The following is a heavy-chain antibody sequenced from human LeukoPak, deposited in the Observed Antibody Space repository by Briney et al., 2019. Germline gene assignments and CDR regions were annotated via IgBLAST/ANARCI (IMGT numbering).Heavy chain of an antibody. Sequence: SETLFLTCAVSGGSIGSRNWWSWVRQPPGKGLQWIGEIYQSGSSIYNPSLRSRATMSVDKSKDQLSLKLSSVTAADTAVYYCARGIGAADFWGQGILVTVSS. V-gene: IGHV4-4*02. J-gene: IGHJ4*02. CDR1: GGSIGSRNW. CDR2: IYQSGSS. CDR3: ARGIGAADF. D-gene: IGHD3-16*01.